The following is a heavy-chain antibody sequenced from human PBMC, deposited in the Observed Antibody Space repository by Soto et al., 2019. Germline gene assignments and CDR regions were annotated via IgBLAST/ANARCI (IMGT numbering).Heavy chain of an antibody. V-gene: IGHV1-69*18. CDR3: ARDRVPSAVVALGGMDV. J-gene: IGHJ6*02. CDR1: GGTFSSYA. D-gene: IGHD2-15*01. Sequence: QVQLVQSGAEVKKPGSSVKVSCKASGGTFSSYAISWVRQAPGQGLEWMGRIIPIFGTANYAQKFQGRVTVTADASTRTADMELSSLRSEDTAVYYCARDRVPSAVVALGGMDVWGQGTTVTVSS. CDR2: IIPIFGTA.